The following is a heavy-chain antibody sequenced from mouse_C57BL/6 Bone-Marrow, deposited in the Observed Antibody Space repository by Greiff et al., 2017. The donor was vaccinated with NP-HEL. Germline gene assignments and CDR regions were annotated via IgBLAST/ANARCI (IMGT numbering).Heavy chain of an antibody. CDR2: ISNLAYSI. CDR3: ARRGDYDEGGFDY. CDR1: GFTFSDYG. D-gene: IGHD2-4*01. J-gene: IGHJ2*01. Sequence: EVKLMESGGGLVRPGGSLKLSCAASGFTFSDYGMAWVRQAPRKGPEWVAFISNLAYSIYYADTVTGRFTISRENAKNTLYLEMSSLRSEDTAMYYCARRGDYDEGGFDYWGQGTTLTVSS. V-gene: IGHV5-15*04.